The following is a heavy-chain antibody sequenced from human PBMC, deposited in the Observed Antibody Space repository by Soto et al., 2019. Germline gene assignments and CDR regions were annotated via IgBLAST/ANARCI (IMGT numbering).Heavy chain of an antibody. V-gene: IGHV4-59*01. CDR1: GCSISSYY. D-gene: IGHD4-17*01. CDR3: ARVYGDYLDY. Sequence: SDTLALTCTVSGCSISSYYWCWIRQPPGKGLEWIGYIYYRGSTNSNPSLKSRVSISVDTSKNQFSLKLSSVTAADTAVYYCARVYGDYLDYWGQGTLVTVS. CDR2: IYYRGST. J-gene: IGHJ4*02.